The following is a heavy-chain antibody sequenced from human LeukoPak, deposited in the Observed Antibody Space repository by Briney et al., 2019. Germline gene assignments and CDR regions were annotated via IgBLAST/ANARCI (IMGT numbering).Heavy chain of an antibody. Sequence: PGASLRLSCAASGFTFSSYAMSWVRQAPGKGLEWVSGITGTDGSTYYADSVKGRFTISRDNSKNTLYLQMNSLRAEDTAIYYCAKGPDVWGSYRHDYWGQGTLVTVSS. CDR3: AKGPDVWGSYRHDY. CDR2: ITGTDGST. J-gene: IGHJ4*02. CDR1: GFTFSSYA. V-gene: IGHV3-23*01. D-gene: IGHD3-16*02.